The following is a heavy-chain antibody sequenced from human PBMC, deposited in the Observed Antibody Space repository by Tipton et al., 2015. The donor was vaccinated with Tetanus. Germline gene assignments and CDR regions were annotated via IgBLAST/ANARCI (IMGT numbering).Heavy chain of an antibody. CDR3: VRVGYSSWEFDS. J-gene: IGHJ4*02. D-gene: IGHD6-19*01. CDR2: INQDVSAI. Sequence: SLRLSCAASGFTFRNYWMHWVRQAPGKGLVWVARINQDVSAINYADSVKGRFTISRDNAKNTLNLQMNSLGVEDTAVYYCVRVGYSSWEFDSWGQGTLVTVSS. V-gene: IGHV3-74*01. CDR1: GFTFRNYW.